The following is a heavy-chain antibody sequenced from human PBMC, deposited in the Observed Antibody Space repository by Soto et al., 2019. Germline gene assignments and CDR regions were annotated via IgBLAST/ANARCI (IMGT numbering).Heavy chain of an antibody. CDR2: ISGSGGST. J-gene: IGHJ5*02. V-gene: IGHV3-23*01. CDR1: GFTFSSYA. Sequence: PGGSLRLSCAASGFTFSSYAMSWVRQAPGKGLEWVSAISGSGGSTYYADSVKGRFTISRDNSKNTLYLQMNSLRAEDTAVYYCAKSTYYVFWRGFSPTGNGFDPWGQETLVTVSS. D-gene: IGHD3-3*01. CDR3: AKSTYYVFWRGFSPTGNGFDP.